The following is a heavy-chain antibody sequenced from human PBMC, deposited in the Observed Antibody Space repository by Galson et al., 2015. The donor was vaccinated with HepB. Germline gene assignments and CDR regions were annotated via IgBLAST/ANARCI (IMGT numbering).Heavy chain of an antibody. J-gene: IGHJ3*02. CDR3: ARAGLSSMIVVVTGFDI. V-gene: IGHV1-2*06. Sequence: SVKVSCKASGYTFTGYYMHWVRQAPGQGLEWMGRINPNSGGTNYAQKFQGRVTMTRDTSISTAYMELSRLSSDDTAVYYCARAGLSSMIVVVTGFDIWGQGTMVTVSS. D-gene: IGHD3-22*01. CDR2: INPNSGGT. CDR1: GYTFTGYY.